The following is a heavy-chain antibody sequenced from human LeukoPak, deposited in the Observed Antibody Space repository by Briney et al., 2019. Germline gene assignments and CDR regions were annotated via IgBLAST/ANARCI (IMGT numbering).Heavy chain of an antibody. CDR1: GFTFSRHW. Sequence: GGSLRLSCAASGFTFSRHWMSWVRQVPGRGLEWVANIKQDGSEKYYLDSVKGRFTISRDNAKNSLYLQMISLRAEDTAVYFCAREVITVTFGGLFFDPWGQGTLVTASS. CDR2: IKQDGSEK. J-gene: IGHJ5*02. V-gene: IGHV3-7*05. D-gene: IGHD3-16*01. CDR3: AREVITVTFGGLFFDP.